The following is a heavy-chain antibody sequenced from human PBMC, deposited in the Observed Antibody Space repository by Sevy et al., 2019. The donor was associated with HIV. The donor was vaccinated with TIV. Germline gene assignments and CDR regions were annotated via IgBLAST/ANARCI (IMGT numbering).Heavy chain of an antibody. J-gene: IGHJ4*02. CDR2: INPNRGGK. D-gene: IGHD1-7*01. CDR3: ARDMELVDEGTQEFFY. CDR1: GYTFTGYY. Sequence: ASVKVSCKASGYTFTGYYMHWVRQAPGQGLEWMGWINPNRGGKNYAQKFQDRVTMTRDTSINPAYMALSRLRSDDTALYYCARDMELVDEGTQEFFYWGQGTLVTVSS. V-gene: IGHV1-2*02.